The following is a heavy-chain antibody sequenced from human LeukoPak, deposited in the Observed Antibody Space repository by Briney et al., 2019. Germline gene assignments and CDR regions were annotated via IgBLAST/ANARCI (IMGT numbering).Heavy chain of an antibody. Sequence: ASVKVSCKASGYTFTSYGISWVRQAPGQGLEWMGWISAYNGNTNYAQKLQGRVTMTTDTSTSTAYMELRSLRSDDTAMYYCARDDGSSQSYYYYGMDVWGQGTTVTVSS. CDR3: ARDDGSSQSYYYYGMDV. D-gene: IGHD6-13*01. CDR1: GYTFTSYG. V-gene: IGHV1-18*01. CDR2: ISAYNGNT. J-gene: IGHJ6*02.